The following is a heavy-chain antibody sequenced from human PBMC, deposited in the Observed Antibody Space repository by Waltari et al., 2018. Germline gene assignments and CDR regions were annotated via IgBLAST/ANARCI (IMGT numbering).Heavy chain of an antibody. Sequence: QVQLVQSGAEVKKPGASVKVSCKASGYTFTSYGISWVPQAHGQGLEWMGWISAYNGNTNYAQKLQGRVTMTTDTSTSTAYMELRSLRSDDTAVYYCARVYVGYCSGGSCYPFDYWGQGTLVTVSS. J-gene: IGHJ4*02. CDR3: ARVYVGYCSGGSCYPFDY. V-gene: IGHV1-18*01. D-gene: IGHD2-15*01. CDR2: ISAYNGNT. CDR1: GYTFTSYG.